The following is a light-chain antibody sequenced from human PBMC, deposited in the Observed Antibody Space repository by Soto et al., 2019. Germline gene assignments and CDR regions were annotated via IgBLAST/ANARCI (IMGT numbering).Light chain of an antibody. CDR2: VAS. J-gene: IGKJ1*01. Sequence: DIQLTQSPSSLSASVGDIVTITCRASQSISSYLNWYQQKPGQAPKLLIYVASTLQSGVPSRLSGSGSGTGFTLTISRQKPEDSATYSCQQSYSSLTFGQGTKVEIK. CDR1: QSISSY. V-gene: IGKV1-39*01. CDR3: QQSYSSLT.